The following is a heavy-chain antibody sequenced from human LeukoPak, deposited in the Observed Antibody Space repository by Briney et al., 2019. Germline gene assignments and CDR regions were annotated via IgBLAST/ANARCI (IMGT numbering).Heavy chain of an antibody. J-gene: IGHJ6*02. CDR1: VDSLSRSGYF. Sequence: PSETLSLTCNVSVDSLSRSGYFWGWIRQPPGQGLEWIGCIYYSGTTYYNPSLKSRVTISVDTSKNQFSLKLSSVTAADTAAYYRARSYGSGNYPTYYGVDVWGQGTTVTVSS. D-gene: IGHD3-10*01. CDR2: IYYSGTT. V-gene: IGHV4-39*01. CDR3: ARSYGSGNYPTYYGVDV.